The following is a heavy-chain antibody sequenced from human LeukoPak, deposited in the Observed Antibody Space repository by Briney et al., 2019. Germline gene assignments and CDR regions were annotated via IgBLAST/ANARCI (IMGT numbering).Heavy chain of an antibody. D-gene: IGHD6-19*01. J-gene: IGHJ4*02. Sequence: PSDTLSLTCTVSGGSISSYYWSWIRQPPGKALEWIGYISYSGNTDYNPSLKSRVTISVDMSKSQFSLKLSSVTAADTAVYYCARQMSGSSGLDYWGQGTLVTVSS. CDR2: ISYSGNT. V-gene: IGHV4-59*08. CDR3: ARQMSGSSGLDY. CDR1: GGSISSYY.